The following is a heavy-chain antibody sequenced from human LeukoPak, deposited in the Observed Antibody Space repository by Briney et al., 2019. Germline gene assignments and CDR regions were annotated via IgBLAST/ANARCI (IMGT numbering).Heavy chain of an antibody. CDR3: ARRTMDRGFPFPRHDAFDI. V-gene: IGHV3-21*01. J-gene: IGHJ3*02. CDR2: ISSSSSYI. D-gene: IGHD3-10*01. Sequence: PGGSLRLSCAASGFTFSSYSMNWVHQAPGKELEWVSSISSSSSYIYYADSVKGRFTISRDNAKNSLYLQMNSLRAEDTAVYYCARRTMDRGFPFPRHDAFDIWGQGTMVTVSS. CDR1: GFTFSSYS.